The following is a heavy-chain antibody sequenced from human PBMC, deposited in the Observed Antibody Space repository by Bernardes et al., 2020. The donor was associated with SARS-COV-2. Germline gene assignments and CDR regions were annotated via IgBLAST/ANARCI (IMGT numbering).Heavy chain of an antibody. Sequence: SVKVSCKASGGTFSSYAISWVRQAPGQGLEWMGRIIPILGIANYAQKFQGRVTITADKSTSTAYMELSSLRSEDTAVYYCAVWGGVSPLDYWGQGTLVTVSS. CDR3: AVWGGVSPLDY. CDR1: GGTFSSYA. V-gene: IGHV1-69*04. D-gene: IGHD3-16*01. CDR2: IIPILGIA. J-gene: IGHJ4*02.